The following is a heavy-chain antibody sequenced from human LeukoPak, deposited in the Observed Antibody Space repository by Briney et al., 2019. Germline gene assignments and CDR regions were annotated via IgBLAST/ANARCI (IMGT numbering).Heavy chain of an antibody. J-gene: IGHJ5*02. CDR2: INPNSGGT. CDR3: APVLRYFDWLSFDP. V-gene: IGHV1-2*02. Sequence: ASVKVSCKASGYTFTGYYMHWVRQAPGQGLEWMGWINPNSGGTNYAKKFQGRVTMTRDTSISTAYMELSRLRSDDTAVYYCAPVLRYFDWLSFDPWGQGTLVTVSS. CDR1: GYTFTGYY. D-gene: IGHD3-9*01.